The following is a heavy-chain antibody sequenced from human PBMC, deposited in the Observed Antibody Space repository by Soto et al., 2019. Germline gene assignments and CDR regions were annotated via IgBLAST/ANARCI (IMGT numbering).Heavy chain of an antibody. CDR2: ISRRGSFT. Sequence: EVQLLESGGGLVQPGWSLRLSCAASGLTFSAYTMSWVRQAPGKWLEWVSAISRRGSFTSYADSVKGRFTISRDNSKNTLYLQMNTLRVEDTALYYCASALYGMSGDCQYYYGMDVWGQGTTVAVSS. D-gene: IGHD3-9*01. CDR3: ASALYGMSGDCQYYYGMDV. V-gene: IGHV3-23*01. J-gene: IGHJ6*02. CDR1: GLTFSAYT.